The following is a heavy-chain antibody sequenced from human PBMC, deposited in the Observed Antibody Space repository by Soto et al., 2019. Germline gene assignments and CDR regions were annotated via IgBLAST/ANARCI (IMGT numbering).Heavy chain of an antibody. D-gene: IGHD4-17*01. J-gene: IGHJ4*02. CDR2: ISASGNST. CDR1: GFTFSNYG. CDR3: AKDYGDQITLSFDY. Sequence: EVQLLESGGGLVQPGGSLRISCAASGFTFSNYGMSWVRQAPGKGLEWVSGISASGNSTYYADSVKGRFTISRDNSKNTLYLQVNSLRAEDTAVYSCAKDYGDQITLSFDYWAREPWSPSP. V-gene: IGHV3-23*01.